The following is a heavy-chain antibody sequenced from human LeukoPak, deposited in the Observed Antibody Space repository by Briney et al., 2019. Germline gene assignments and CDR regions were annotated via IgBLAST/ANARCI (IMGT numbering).Heavy chain of an antibody. CDR2: ISYDGSNK. V-gene: IGHV3-30*18. D-gene: IGHD6-13*01. Sequence: PGRSLRLSCAASGFTFSSYGMHWVRQAPGKGLEWVAVISYDGSNKYYADSVKGRFTISRDNSKNTLYLQMNSLRAEDTAEYYCAKEVGASSSNYYYGMDVWGQGTTVTVSS. J-gene: IGHJ6*02. CDR3: AKEVGASSSNYYYGMDV. CDR1: GFTFSSYG.